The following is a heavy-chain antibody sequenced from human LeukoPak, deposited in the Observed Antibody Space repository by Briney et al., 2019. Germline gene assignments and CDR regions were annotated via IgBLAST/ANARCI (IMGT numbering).Heavy chain of an antibody. CDR2: IKQDGSQK. D-gene: IGHD3-10*01. J-gene: IGHJ3*02. CDR3: ARVYPTMVRSPDAFDI. V-gene: IGHV3-7*01. Sequence: PGGSLRLSCAASGFTSSSYWMSWVRQAPGKGLEWVANIKQDGSQKYYVDSVKGRFTISRDNAKNSLYLQMNSLRAEDTAVYYCARVYPTMVRSPDAFDIWGQGTMVTVSS. CDR1: GFTSSSYW.